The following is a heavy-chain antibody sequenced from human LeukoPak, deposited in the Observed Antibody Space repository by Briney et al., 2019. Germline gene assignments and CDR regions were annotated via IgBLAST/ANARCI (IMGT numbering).Heavy chain of an antibody. J-gene: IGHJ4*02. Sequence: SETLSLTCTVSGGSISSYYWSSIRQPPGKGLEWIGYIYYSGSTNYNPSLKSRVTISVDTSKNQFSLKLSSVTAADTAVYYCARDGNYYDSSGSVFDYWGQGTLVTVSS. CDR1: GGSISSYY. V-gene: IGHV4-59*01. CDR3: ARDGNYYDSSGSVFDY. CDR2: IYYSGST. D-gene: IGHD3-22*01.